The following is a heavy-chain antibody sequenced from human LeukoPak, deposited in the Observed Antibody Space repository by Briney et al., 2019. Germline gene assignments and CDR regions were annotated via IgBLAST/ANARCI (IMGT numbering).Heavy chain of an antibody. CDR1: GFTFSNYS. CDR2: ISSSSSYI. D-gene: IGHD2-15*01. V-gene: IGHV3-21*01. CDR3: ARGVVVVAATYGWFDP. Sequence: GGSLRLSCAASGFTFSNYSMNWVRQAPGKGLEWVSSISSSSSYIYHADSVKGRFTISRDNAKNTLYLQTNSLRAEDTAVYYCARGVVVVAATYGWFDPWGQGTLVTVSS. J-gene: IGHJ5*02.